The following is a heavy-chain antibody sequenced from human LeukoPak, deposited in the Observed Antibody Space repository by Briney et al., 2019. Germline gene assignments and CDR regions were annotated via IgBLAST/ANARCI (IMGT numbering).Heavy chain of an antibody. CDR1: GGSISNYY. CDR3: ARLVVVPAAIRGYYYYGMDV. Sequence: SETLSLTCTVSGGSISNYYWIWIRQPPGKGLEWIGHISYSGGTNYNPSLKSRITISVDTSKNQFSLKVTSVTAADTAVYYCARLVVVPAAIRGYYYYGMDVWGQGTTVTVSS. CDR2: ISYSGGT. J-gene: IGHJ6*02. D-gene: IGHD2-2*02. V-gene: IGHV4-59*01.